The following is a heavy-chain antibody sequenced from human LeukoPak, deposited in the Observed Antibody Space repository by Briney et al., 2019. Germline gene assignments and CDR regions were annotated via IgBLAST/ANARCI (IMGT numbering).Heavy chain of an antibody. CDR3: ARGGGHCSGGSCLRH. CDR2: IYPGDSDT. V-gene: IGHV5-51*01. J-gene: IGHJ4*02. CDR1: GYSFTTYW. Sequence: GESLKISCKGSGYSFTTYWIGWVRQMPGKGLEWMGIIYPGDSDTRYSPSFQGQVTISADKSISTAYMELSRLRSDDTAVYYCARGGGHCSGGSCLRHWGQGTLVTVSS. D-gene: IGHD2-15*01.